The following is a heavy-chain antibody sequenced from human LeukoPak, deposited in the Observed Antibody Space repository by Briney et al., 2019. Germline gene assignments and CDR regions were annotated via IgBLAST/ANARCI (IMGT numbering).Heavy chain of an antibody. CDR1: GYTFTSYY. CDR3: ATDPLTTVPQSLSFDY. D-gene: IGHD4-17*01. V-gene: IGHV1-46*01. Sequence: ASVRVSCKASGYTFTSYYMHWVRQAPGQGLEWMGIINPSGGSTSYAQKFQGRVTMTEDTSTDTAYMELSSLRSEDTAVYYCATDPLTTVPQSLSFDYWGQGTLVTVSS. J-gene: IGHJ4*02. CDR2: INPSGGST.